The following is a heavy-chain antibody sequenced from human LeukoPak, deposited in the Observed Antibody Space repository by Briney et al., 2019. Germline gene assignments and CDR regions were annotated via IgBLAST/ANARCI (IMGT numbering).Heavy chain of an antibody. CDR2: IYYSGST. J-gene: IGHJ4*02. V-gene: IGHV4-31*03. CDR1: GGSISSGGYY. D-gene: IGHD3-3*01. CDR3: ARNPYDFWSGYYHYFDH. Sequence: PSETLSLTCTVSGGSISSGGYYWSWIRQHPGKGLEWIGYIYYSGSTYYNPSLRSRVTISVDTSKNQFSLKLSSVTAADTAVYYCARNPYDFWSGYYHYFDHWGQGTLVTVSS.